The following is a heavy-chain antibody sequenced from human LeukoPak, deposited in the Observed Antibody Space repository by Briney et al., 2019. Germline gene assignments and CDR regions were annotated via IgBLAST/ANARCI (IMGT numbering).Heavy chain of an antibody. CDR3: ARGGARPQTTVTTFDY. J-gene: IGHJ4*02. CDR2: INPNSGGT. V-gene: IGHV1/OR15-1*04. CDR1: GYIFTDYY. Sequence: ASVKVSCKASGYIFTDYYMHWVRQAPGQELGWMGRINPNSGGTNYAQKFQGRVTITADESTSTAYMELSSLRSEDTAVYYCARGGARPQTTVTTFDYWGQGTLVTVSS. D-gene: IGHD4-11*01.